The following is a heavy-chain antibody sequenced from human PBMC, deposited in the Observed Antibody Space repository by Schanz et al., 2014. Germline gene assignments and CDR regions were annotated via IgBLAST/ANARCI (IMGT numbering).Heavy chain of an antibody. Sequence: GQLVESGGGVVQPGRSLRLSCAASGFTFSSYAMHWVRQAPGKGLEWVAVISYDGRNKYYADSVKGRFTISRDNSKNTLYLQMNSLRAEDTAVYYCAKQIHYDILTVTRNWGQGTLVTVSS. CDR2: ISYDGRNK. CDR3: AKQIHYDILTVTRN. J-gene: IGHJ4*02. CDR1: GFTFSSYA. V-gene: IGHV3-30-3*01. D-gene: IGHD3-9*01.